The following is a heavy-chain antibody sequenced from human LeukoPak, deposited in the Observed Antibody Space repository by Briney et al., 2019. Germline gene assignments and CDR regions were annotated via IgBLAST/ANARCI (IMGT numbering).Heavy chain of an antibody. CDR2: ISGSGGST. Sequence: GGSLRLSCAASGFTFSSCAMSWVRQAPGKGLEWVSAISGSGGSTYYADSVKGRFTISRDNSKNTLYLQMNSLRAEDTAVYYCAKDVNYYDSFYSWGQGTLVTVSS. D-gene: IGHD3-22*01. J-gene: IGHJ4*02. V-gene: IGHV3-23*01. CDR1: GFTFSSCA. CDR3: AKDVNYYDSFYS.